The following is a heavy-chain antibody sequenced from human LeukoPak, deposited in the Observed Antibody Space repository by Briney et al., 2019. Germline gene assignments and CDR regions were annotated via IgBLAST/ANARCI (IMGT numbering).Heavy chain of an antibody. J-gene: IGHJ4*02. CDR3: VRGKPVVSSFDY. V-gene: IGHV4-34*01. CDR2: INHSGST. CDR1: GGSFSGYY. Sequence: PSETLSLTCAVYGGSFSGYYWSWIRQPPGKGLEWIGEINHSGSTNYNPSLKSRVTISVDTSKNQFSLKLSSVTAADTAVYYCVRGKPVVSSFDYWGQGTLVTVSS. D-gene: IGHD2-21*01.